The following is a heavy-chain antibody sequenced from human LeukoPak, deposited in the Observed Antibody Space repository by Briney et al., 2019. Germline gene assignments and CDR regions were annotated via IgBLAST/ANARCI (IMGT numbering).Heavy chain of an antibody. J-gene: IGHJ6*02. D-gene: IGHD3-22*01. CDR2: ISWNSGSI. CDR3: AKARGYDSSGYYPYYYYGMDV. V-gene: IGHV3-9*01. Sequence: PGGSLRLSCAASGFTFDDYAMHWVRQAPGKGLEWVSGISWNSGSIGYADSVKGRFTISRDNAKNSLYLQMNSLRAEDTALYYCAKARGYDSSGYYPYYYYGMDVWGQGTTVTVSS. CDR1: GFTFDDYA.